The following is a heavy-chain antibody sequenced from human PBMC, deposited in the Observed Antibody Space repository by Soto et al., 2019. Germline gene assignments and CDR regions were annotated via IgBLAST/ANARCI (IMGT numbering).Heavy chain of an antibody. V-gene: IGHV3-9*01. J-gene: IGHJ5*02. CDR1: GFNFDDHA. CDR3: VRSSGSQPRAGWFDP. D-gene: IGHD1-26*01. CDR2: ISWNSVTI. Sequence: VQLVESGGGLAQPGWSRRLSCAASGFNFDDHAMHWVRQAPGKGLEWVSGISWNSVTINYADSVKGRFTISRDNAKRTLHLQMNSLRPEDTAIYYCVRSSGSQPRAGWFDPWGQGTLVTVS.